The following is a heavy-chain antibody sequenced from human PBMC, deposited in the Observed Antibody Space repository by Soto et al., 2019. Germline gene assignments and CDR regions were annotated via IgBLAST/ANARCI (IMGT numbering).Heavy chain of an antibody. CDR3: WRDGSGGIIDA. J-gene: IGHJ3*01. CDR1: GYTFTGYG. CDR2: ISVFNGNT. Sequence: QVQLVQSGAEVKKPGASVKVSCKTSGYTFTGYGINWVRQAPGHGLEWMGWISVFNGNTKYGQNIQDRVIMTTDTSTSTAYMEMGSLRSDDTAVAFCWRDGSGGIIDAWGQGTMLIVSS. D-gene: IGHD2-15*01. V-gene: IGHV1-18*01.